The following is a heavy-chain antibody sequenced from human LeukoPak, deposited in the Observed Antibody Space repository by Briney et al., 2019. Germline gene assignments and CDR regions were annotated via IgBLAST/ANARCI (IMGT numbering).Heavy chain of an antibody. Sequence: PSETLSLTCAVSGYSISSGYYWGWIRQPPGKGLEWIGSIYHSGSTYYNPSLKSRVTISVDTSKNQFSVKLSSVTAADTAVYYCALVPAAILDAFDIWGQGTMVTVSS. CDR2: IYHSGST. J-gene: IGHJ3*02. CDR3: ALVPAAILDAFDI. D-gene: IGHD2-2*01. V-gene: IGHV4-38-2*01. CDR1: GYSISSGYY.